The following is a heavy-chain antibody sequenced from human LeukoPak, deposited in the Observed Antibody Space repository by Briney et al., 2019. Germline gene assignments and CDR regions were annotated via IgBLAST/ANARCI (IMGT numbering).Heavy chain of an antibody. J-gene: IGHJ2*01. V-gene: IGHV4-30-2*01. CDR3: ARLSTRLHYDFWSGYRWHFDL. Sequence: SETLSLTCTVSGGSISSGGYSWSWIRQPPGKGLEWIGYIYHSGSTNYNPSLKSRVTISVDTSKNQFSLKLSSVTAADTAVYYCARLSTRLHYDFWSGYRWHFDLWGRGTLVTVSS. CDR1: GGSISSGGYS. CDR2: IYHSGST. D-gene: IGHD3-3*01.